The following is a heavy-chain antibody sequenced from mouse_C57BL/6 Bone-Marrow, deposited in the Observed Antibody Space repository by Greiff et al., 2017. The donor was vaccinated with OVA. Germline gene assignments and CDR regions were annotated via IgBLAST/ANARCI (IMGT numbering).Heavy chain of an antibody. CDR1: GFSFNTYA. V-gene: IGHV10-1*01. Sequence: EVQVVESGGGLVQPKGSLKLSCAASGFSFNTYAMNWVRQAPGKGLEWVARIRSKSNNYATYYADSVKDRFTISRDDSESMLYLQMNNLKTEDTAMYYCVRQGYYSNYYFDYWGQGTTLTVSS. CDR3: VRQGYYSNYYFDY. CDR2: IRSKSNNYAT. D-gene: IGHD2-5*01. J-gene: IGHJ2*01.